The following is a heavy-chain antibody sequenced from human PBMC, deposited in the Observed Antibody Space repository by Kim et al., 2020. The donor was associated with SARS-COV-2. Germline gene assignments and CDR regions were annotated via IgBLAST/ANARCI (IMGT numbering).Heavy chain of an antibody. D-gene: IGHD6-13*01. Sequence: SRVTISVDTSKNQFSLKLSSVTAADTAVYYCARSPGIAAAGHYYYYGMDVWGQGTTVTVSS. CDR3: ARSPGIAAAGHYYYYGMDV. J-gene: IGHJ6*02. V-gene: IGHV4-34*01.